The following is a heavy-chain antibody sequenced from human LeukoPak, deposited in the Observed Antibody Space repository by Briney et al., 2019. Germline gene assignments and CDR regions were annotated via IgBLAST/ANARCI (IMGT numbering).Heavy chain of an antibody. CDR1: GYTFTSYG. D-gene: IGHD6-13*01. J-gene: IGHJ4*02. CDR3: ARDDVIAAAGTLLDY. V-gene: IGHV1-18*01. CDR2: ISAYNGNT. Sequence: ASVKVSCKASGYTFTSYGISWVRQAPGQGLEWMGWISAYNGNTNYAQKLQGRVTMTTDTSTSTAYMELRSLRSDDTAVYYCARDDVIAAAGTLLDYWGQGTLVTVSS.